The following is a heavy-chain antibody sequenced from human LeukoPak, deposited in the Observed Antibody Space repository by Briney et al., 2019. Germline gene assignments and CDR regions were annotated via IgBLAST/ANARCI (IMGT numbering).Heavy chain of an antibody. Sequence: PGGSLRLSCAASGFTFSNYAMSWVRQAPGKGLEWVSTISGSGGSTYYADSVKGRFTISRDNAKNSLYLQMNSLRDEDSAVYYCARDQGIFDYWGQGTLVTVSS. CDR1: GFTFSNYA. V-gene: IGHV3-23*01. CDR3: ARDQGIFDY. CDR2: ISGSGGST. J-gene: IGHJ4*02.